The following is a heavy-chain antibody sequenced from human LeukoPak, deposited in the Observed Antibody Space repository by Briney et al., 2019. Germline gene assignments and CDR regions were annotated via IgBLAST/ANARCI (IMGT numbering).Heavy chain of an antibody. V-gene: IGHV4-34*01. CDR3: ATPSGSYYYYYGMDV. D-gene: IGHD1-26*01. J-gene: IGHJ6*02. Sequence: KPSETLSLTCAVYGGSFSGYYWSWIRQPPGKGLEWIGEINHSGSTNYNPSLKSRVTISVDTSKSQFSLKLSSVTAADTAVYYCATPSGSYYYYYGMDVWGQGTTVTVPS. CDR1: GGSFSGYY. CDR2: INHSGST.